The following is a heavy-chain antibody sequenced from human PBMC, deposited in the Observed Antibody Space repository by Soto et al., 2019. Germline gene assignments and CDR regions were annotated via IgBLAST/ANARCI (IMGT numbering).Heavy chain of an antibody. CDR3: ARVRSGWCNY. CDR2: ITSSSSYI. CDR1: GFTFTNST. D-gene: IGHD6-19*01. J-gene: IGHJ4*02. Sequence: EVQLVESGGGLVKPGGSLRLSCATSGFTFTNSTMNWVRQAPREGLEWVSSITSSSSYIYYADSVKGRFTISTDNAKNSLYLQMNSLRAEDTAVYYCARVRSGWCNYWGQGTLVTVST. V-gene: IGHV3-21*01.